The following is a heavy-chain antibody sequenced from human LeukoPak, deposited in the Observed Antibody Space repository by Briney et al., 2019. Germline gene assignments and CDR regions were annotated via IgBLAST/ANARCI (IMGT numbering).Heavy chain of an antibody. D-gene: IGHD6-13*01. J-gene: IGHJ4*02. Sequence: ASVKVSCKASGYTFTNYDTNWVRQATGQGLEWMGWMNPNSGNTGYAQKFQGRVTITRNTSISTAYMELNSLRSEDTAVYYCARQVAAAEQIDYWGQGTLVTVSS. CDR3: ARQVAAAEQIDY. CDR1: GYTFTNYD. V-gene: IGHV1-8*03. CDR2: MNPNSGNT.